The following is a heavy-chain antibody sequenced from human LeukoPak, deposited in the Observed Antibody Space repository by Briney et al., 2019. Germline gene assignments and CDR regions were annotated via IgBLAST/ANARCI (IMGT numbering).Heavy chain of an antibody. V-gene: IGHV3-30*04. CDR3: ARDFTPEWFDIH. CDR2: ISYDGSDE. Sequence: GGSLRLSCVASGLAFSSYSMHWVRQAPGKGLEWVGVISYDGSDEYYTDSVKGRFSISRDNSKNTVYLQMNSLRADDTAVYYCARDFTPEWFDIHWGQGTLVTVS. CDR1: GLAFSSYS. J-gene: IGHJ4*02. D-gene: IGHD3-3*01.